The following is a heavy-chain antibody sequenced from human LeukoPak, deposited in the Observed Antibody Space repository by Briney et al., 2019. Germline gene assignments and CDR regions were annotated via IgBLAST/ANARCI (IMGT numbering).Heavy chain of an antibody. CDR3: ARQYAFGSGSYYAY. Sequence: ASLKVSCKASGYSFTDYYIHWVRQAPGQGLEWMGWIIPDNGGTTYAQRFQGRVTMTRDTSISTAYMELNWLTSDDTAVYYRARQYAFGSGSYYAYWGQGTLVTVSS. V-gene: IGHV1-2*02. J-gene: IGHJ4*02. D-gene: IGHD3-10*01. CDR1: GYSFTDYY. CDR2: IIPDNGGT.